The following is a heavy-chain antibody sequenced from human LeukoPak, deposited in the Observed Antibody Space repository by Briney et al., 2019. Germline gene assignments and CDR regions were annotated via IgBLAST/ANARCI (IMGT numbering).Heavy chain of an antibody. Sequence: ASVKVSCKASGGTFSSYAISWVRQAPGQGLEWMGWMNPNSGNTGYAQKFQGRVTITRNTSISTAYMELSSLRSEDTAVYYCARASTFIAAAPLRYWGQGTLVTVSS. CDR1: GGTFSSYA. CDR2: MNPNSGNT. CDR3: ARASTFIAAAPLRY. J-gene: IGHJ4*02. D-gene: IGHD6-13*01. V-gene: IGHV1-8*03.